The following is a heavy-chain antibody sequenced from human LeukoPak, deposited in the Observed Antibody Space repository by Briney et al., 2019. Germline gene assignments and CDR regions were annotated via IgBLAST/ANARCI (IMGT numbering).Heavy chain of an antibody. CDR1: GYTFTSYD. CDR3: ATEYRQFLDSLLPFFDP. D-gene: IGHD3-3*01. V-gene: IGHV1-8*01. Sequence: GASVKVSCKASGYTFTSYDINWVRQATGQGLEWMGWMNPNSGNTGYAQKFQGRVTMTRNTSISTAYMELSSLRSEDTAVYYCATEYRQFLDSLLPFFDPRGQGTLVTVSS. CDR2: MNPNSGNT. J-gene: IGHJ5*02.